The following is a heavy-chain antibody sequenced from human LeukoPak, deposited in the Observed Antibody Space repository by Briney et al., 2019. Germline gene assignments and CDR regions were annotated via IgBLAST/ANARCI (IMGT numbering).Heavy chain of an antibody. V-gene: IGHV3-48*04. CDR1: GFTFNTYS. Sequence: GGSLRLSCVASGFTFNTYSLNWFRQAPGKGLEWISYISSSSATIYYADSVKGRFTISRDNTKNSLYLQMNSLRAEDTAVYYCARGRDLFDSWGQGTLVIVSS. CDR2: ISSSSATI. CDR3: ARGRDLFDS. J-gene: IGHJ4*02.